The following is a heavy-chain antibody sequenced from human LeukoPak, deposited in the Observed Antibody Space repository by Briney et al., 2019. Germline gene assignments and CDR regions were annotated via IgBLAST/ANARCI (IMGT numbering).Heavy chain of an antibody. J-gene: IGHJ4*02. Sequence: SETPSLTCTVSGDSIRSSSYYWGWIRQPPGTGLEWIGSFYYSGSTYYNPSLKSRVTISVDTSKNQFSLKLSSVTAADTAVYYCARHSVYESSTYWGQGTLVTVSS. D-gene: IGHD3-22*01. CDR3: ARHSVYESSTY. CDR1: GDSIRSSSYY. V-gene: IGHV4-39*01. CDR2: FYYSGST.